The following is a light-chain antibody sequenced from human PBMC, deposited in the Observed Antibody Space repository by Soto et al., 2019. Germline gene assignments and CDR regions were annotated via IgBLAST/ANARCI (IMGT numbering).Light chain of an antibody. CDR3: QQYCNAPYT. Sequence: DIQMTQSPASLSSSVGERDTLTCRASQSVTNSFAWYQQKPAQVPRLLIYAASTRPSGVPSRFSGSGSGTDFTLTINRLEPEDFAMYYCQQYCNAPYTFGQGTKVDIK. V-gene: IGKV1-27*01. J-gene: IGKJ2*01. CDR1: QSVTNS. CDR2: AAS.